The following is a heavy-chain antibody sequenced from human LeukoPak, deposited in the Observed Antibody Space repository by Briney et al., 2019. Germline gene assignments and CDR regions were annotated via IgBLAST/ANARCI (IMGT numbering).Heavy chain of an antibody. V-gene: IGHV4-59*12. D-gene: IGHD1-26*01. Sequence: SETLSLTCTVSGGSISSYYWSWIRQPPGKGLEWIGYIYYSGSTNYNPSLKSRVTISVDTSKNQFSLKLSSVTAADTAVYYCARDGPELLSYYYYGMDVWGQGTTVTVSS. CDR1: GGSISSYY. CDR2: IYYSGST. J-gene: IGHJ6*02. CDR3: ARDGPELLSYYYYGMDV.